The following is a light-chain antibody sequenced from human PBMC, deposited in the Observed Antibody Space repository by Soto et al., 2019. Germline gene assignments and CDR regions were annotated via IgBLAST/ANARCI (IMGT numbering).Light chain of an antibody. J-gene: IGKJ1*01. CDR3: QQYDKYST. CDR1: QTISVS. Sequence: IQMTQSPSTLSASVGDTVTITCRASQTISVSSAWYRQKPGKAPNLLIYDASTLQEGVPSSFSGSGSGTEFTLTVTRLQPDDFATYFCQQYDKYSTFGHGTKVDVK. CDR2: DAS. V-gene: IGKV1-5*01.